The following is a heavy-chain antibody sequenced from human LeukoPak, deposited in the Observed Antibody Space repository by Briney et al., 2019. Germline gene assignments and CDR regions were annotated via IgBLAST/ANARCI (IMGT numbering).Heavy chain of an antibody. CDR2: ISSSSSTI. D-gene: IGHD2-15*01. Sequence: GGSLRLSCAASGFTFSSYSMNWVRQAPGKGLEWVSYISSSSSTIYYADSVKGRFTISRDNAKNSLYLQMNSLRAEDTAVYYCARDSPSRYYSGGSCPDYWGQGTLVTVSS. J-gene: IGHJ4*01. CDR1: GFTFSSYS. V-gene: IGHV3-48*01. CDR3: ARDSPSRYYSGGSCPDY.